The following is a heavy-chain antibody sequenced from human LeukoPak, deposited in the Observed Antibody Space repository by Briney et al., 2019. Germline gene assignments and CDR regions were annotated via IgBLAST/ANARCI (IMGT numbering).Heavy chain of an antibody. J-gene: IGHJ4*02. CDR1: GFTFSSFW. D-gene: IGHD4-17*01. Sequence: PGGSLRLTCAASGFTFSSFWMSWVRQAPGKGLEWVANIKQDGSEKYYVDSVKGRFTISRDNAKNSLYLQMNSLRAEDTAVYYCTIPSTVTTRYSWRQGTLVTVSS. CDR2: IKQDGSEK. V-gene: IGHV3-7*01. CDR3: TIPSTVTTRYS.